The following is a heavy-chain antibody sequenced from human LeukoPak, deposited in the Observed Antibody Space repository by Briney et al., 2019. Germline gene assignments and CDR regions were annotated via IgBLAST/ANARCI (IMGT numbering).Heavy chain of an antibody. J-gene: IGHJ6*02. V-gene: IGHV4-30-2*03. Sequence: SETLSLTCTVSGGSISSGGHSWSWIRQPPGKGLEWIGYIYHSGSGSTNYNPSLKSRVTISVDTSKNQFSLKLSSVTAADTAVYYCARQGRTGSSSWYAYYGMDVWGQGTTVTVSS. D-gene: IGHD6-13*01. CDR1: GGSISSGGHS. CDR2: IYHSGSGST. CDR3: ARQGRTGSSSWYAYYGMDV.